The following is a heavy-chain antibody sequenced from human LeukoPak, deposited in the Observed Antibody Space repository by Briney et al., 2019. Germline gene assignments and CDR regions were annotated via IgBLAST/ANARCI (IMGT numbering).Heavy chain of an antibody. CDR1: GYTFTSYG. J-gene: IGHJ5*02. CDR2: ISAYNGNT. CDR3: ARDGTYYDILTGSPRGWFDP. D-gene: IGHD3-9*01. V-gene: IGHV1-18*01. Sequence: GASVKVSCKASGYTFTSYGISWVRQAPGQGLEWMGWISAYNGNTNYAQKPQGRVTMTTDTSTSTAYMELRSLRSDDTAVYYCARDGTYYDILTGSPRGWFDPWGQGTLVTVSS.